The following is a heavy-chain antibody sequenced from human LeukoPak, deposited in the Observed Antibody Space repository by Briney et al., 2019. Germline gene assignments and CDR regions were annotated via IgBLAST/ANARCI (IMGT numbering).Heavy chain of an antibody. V-gene: IGHV3-74*01. CDR1: GFTFSSYW. D-gene: IGHD6-13*01. CDR2: INSDGSST. J-gene: IGHJ3*02. CDR3: ASQYSSSWFDI. Sequence: GGSLRLSCAASGFTFSSYWMHWVRPAPGKGLVWVSRINSDGSSTSYADSVKGRFTISRDNAKNTLYLQMNSLRAEDTAVYYCASQYSSSWFDIWGQGTMVTVSS.